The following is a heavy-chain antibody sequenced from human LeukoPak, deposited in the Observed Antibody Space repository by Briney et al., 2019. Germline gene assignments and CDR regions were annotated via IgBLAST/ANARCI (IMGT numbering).Heavy chain of an antibody. CDR3: AKGKAVRGVIID. Sequence: GGSLRLSCAASGFTFSRNGMHWVRQAPGKGLEWVAVISYDGSNKYYADSVKGRFTISRDNSKNTLYLQMNSLRAEDTAVYYCAKGKAVRGVIIDWGQGTLVTVSS. CDR1: GFTFSRNG. J-gene: IGHJ4*02. CDR2: ISYDGSNK. V-gene: IGHV3-30*18. D-gene: IGHD3-10*01.